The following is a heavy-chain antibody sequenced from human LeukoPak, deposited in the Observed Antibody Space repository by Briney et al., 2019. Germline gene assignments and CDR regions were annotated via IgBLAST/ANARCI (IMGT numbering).Heavy chain of an antibody. CDR3: ARDAYGDYPVDY. D-gene: IGHD4-17*01. Sequence: SETLSLTCTVSGGSISSSSYYWGWIRQPPGKGLEWIGSIYYSGSTYYNPSLKSRVTISVDTSKNQFSLKLSSVTAADTAVYYCARDAYGDYPVDYWGQGTLVTVSS. V-gene: IGHV4-39*07. J-gene: IGHJ4*02. CDR2: IYYSGST. CDR1: GGSISSSSYY.